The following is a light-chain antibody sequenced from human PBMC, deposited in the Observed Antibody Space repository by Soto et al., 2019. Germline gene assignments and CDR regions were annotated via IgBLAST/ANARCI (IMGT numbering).Light chain of an antibody. J-gene: IGKJ1*01. CDR1: QDISRW. V-gene: IGKV1-12*01. CDR2: AAS. Sequence: DIQMTQSPSSVSASVGDRVTITCRASQDISRWLAWYQQKPGKAPKLLIYAASSLQSGVPSRFSGSGSGTDFTLTISSLQPEDFATYYCQQANSFPLFGQGTKVEIK. CDR3: QQANSFPL.